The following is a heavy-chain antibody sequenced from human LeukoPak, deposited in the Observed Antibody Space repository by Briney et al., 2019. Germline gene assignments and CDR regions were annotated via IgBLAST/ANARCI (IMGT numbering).Heavy chain of an antibody. V-gene: IGHV1-69*05. Sequence: ASVKVSCKASGGTFSSYAISWVRQAPGQGLEWMGGIIPIFGTANYAQKFQGSVTITTDRSTSTTDMELSSLRSDITAVYYCARELRRYSSGWPLYYFDYWGHGTLVTVSS. J-gene: IGHJ4*01. CDR1: GGTFSSYA. CDR2: IIPIFGTA. D-gene: IGHD6-19*01. CDR3: ARELRRYSSGWPLYYFDY.